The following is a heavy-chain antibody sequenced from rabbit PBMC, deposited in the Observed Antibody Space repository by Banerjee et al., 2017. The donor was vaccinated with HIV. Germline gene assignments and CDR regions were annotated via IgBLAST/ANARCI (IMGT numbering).Heavy chain of an antibody. CDR3: ARDFPGDGWVYGMDL. Sequence: QSLEESGGDLVQPGASLTLTCTASGFDFSSNAMCWVRQAPGKGLEWIGCIVAGSSGSTYYASWAKGRFTISKTSSTTVTLQMTSLTAADTATYFCARDFPGDGWVYGMDLRGPGTLVTVS. CDR2: IVAGSSGST. CDR1: GFDFSSNA. V-gene: IGHV1S40*01. J-gene: IGHJ6*01. D-gene: IGHD2-1*01.